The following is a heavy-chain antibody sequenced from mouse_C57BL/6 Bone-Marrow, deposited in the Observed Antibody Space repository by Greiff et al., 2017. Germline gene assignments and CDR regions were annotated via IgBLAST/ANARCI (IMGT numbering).Heavy chain of an antibody. J-gene: IGHJ2*01. D-gene: IGHD2-3*01. Sequence: EVQLQQSGPVLVKPGASVKMSCKASGYTFTDYYLNWVKQSHGKSLEWIGVINPYNGGTSYNQKFKGKATLTVDKSSSTAYMELNSLTSEYSAVYYCARPPPYDGYLLYFDYWGQGTTLTVSS. CDR1: GYTFTDYY. V-gene: IGHV1-19*01. CDR2: INPYNGGT. CDR3: ARPPPYDGYLLYFDY.